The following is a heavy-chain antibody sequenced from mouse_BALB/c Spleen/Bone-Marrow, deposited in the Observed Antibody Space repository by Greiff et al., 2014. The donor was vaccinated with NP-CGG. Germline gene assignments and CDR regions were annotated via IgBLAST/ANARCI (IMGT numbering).Heavy chain of an antibody. V-gene: IGHV14-3*02. J-gene: IGHJ4*01. D-gene: IGHD2-1*01. CDR2: IDPANGNT. Sequence: VQLQQSGAELVKPGASVKLSCTASGFNIKDTYMHWVKQRPEQGLEWIGRIDPANGNTKYDPKFQGKATITADTSSNTAYLQLSSLTSEDTAVYYYARRGYYGNYYYAMDYWGQGTSVTVSS. CDR3: ARRGYYGNYYYAMDY. CDR1: GFNIKDTY.